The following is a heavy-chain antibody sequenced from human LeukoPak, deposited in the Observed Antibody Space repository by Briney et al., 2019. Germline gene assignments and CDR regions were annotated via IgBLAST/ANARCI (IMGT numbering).Heavy chain of an antibody. D-gene: IGHD6-6*01. CDR1: GGSISSSSYY. Sequence: PSETLSLTCTVSGGSISSSSYYWGWIRQPPGKGLEWIGSIYYSGSTYYNPSLKSRVTISVDTSKNQFSLKLSSVTAADTAMFYCARYSRSSGSFDYWGQGTLVTVSS. J-gene: IGHJ4*02. CDR3: ARYSRSSGSFDY. CDR2: IYYSGST. V-gene: IGHV4-39*07.